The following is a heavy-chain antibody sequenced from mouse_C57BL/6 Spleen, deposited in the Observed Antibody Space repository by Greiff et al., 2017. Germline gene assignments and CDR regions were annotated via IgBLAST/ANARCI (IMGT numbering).Heavy chain of an antibody. V-gene: IGHV14-4*01. CDR1: GFNIKDDY. Sequence: VQLQQSGAELVRPGASVKLSCTASGFNIKDDYMHWVKQRPEQGLEWIGWIDPENGDTEYASKFQGKATITADTSSNTAYLQLSSLTSEDTAVYYGTTDYGSSLYAMDYWGQGSSVTVSS. CDR2: IDPENGDT. J-gene: IGHJ4*01. D-gene: IGHD1-1*01. CDR3: TTDYGSSLYAMDY.